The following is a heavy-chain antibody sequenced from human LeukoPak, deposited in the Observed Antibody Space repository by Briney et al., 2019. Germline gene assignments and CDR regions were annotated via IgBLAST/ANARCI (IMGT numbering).Heavy chain of an antibody. D-gene: IGHD5-18*01. V-gene: IGHV3-9*01. CDR3: AKDRGYSYGQAFDI. CDR2: ISWNSGSI. CDR1: GFTFDDYA. J-gene: IGHJ3*02. Sequence: GGSLRLSCAASGFTFDDYAMHWVRQAPGKGLEWVSGISWNSGSIGYADSVKGRFTISRDNAKNSLYLQMNSLRAEDTALYYCAKDRGYSYGQAFDIWGQGTMVTVSS.